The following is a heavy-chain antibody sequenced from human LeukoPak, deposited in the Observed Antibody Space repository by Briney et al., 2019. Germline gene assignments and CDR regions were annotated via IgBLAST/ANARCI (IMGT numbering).Heavy chain of an antibody. CDR3: ARDGGGNRNFDY. Sequence: SETLSLTCDVSDASIHTYYFSWIRQSAGAGLEWIGRVHTSGSTTYNPSLKSRITLSQDTSKNQIYLRLTSVTAADTAVYFCARDGGGNRNFDYWGQGILFTVSS. V-gene: IGHV4-4*07. J-gene: IGHJ4*02. D-gene: IGHD4-23*01. CDR1: DASIHTYY. CDR2: VHTSGST.